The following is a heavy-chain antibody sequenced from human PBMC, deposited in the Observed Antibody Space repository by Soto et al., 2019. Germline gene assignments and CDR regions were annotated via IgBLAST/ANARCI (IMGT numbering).Heavy chain of an antibody. CDR1: GFTFDDYG. D-gene: IGHD3-3*01. J-gene: IGHJ5*02. CDR3: ARDALRFLEWLLPSNNWFDP. Sequence: GGSLRLSCAASGFTFDDYGMSWVRQAPGKGLEWVSGINWNGGSTGYADSVKGRFTISRDNAKNSLYLQMNSLRAEDTALYYCARDALRFLEWLLPSNNWFDPWGQGTLVTVSS. V-gene: IGHV3-20*04. CDR2: INWNGGST.